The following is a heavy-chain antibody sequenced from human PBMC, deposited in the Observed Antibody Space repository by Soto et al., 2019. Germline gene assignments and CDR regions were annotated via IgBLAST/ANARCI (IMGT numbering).Heavy chain of an antibody. D-gene: IGHD6-19*01. J-gene: IGHJ4*02. CDR1: VGTFSSYA. CDR3: ARGRGSVAGKGPIDY. CDR2: IIPIFGTA. Sequence: GASVTVSCKASVGTFSSYAISWLRQAPGQGLEWMGGIIPIFGTANYAQKFQGRVTITADKSTSTAYMELSSLRSEDTAVYYCARGRGSVAGKGPIDYWGQGTLVTVSS. V-gene: IGHV1-69*06.